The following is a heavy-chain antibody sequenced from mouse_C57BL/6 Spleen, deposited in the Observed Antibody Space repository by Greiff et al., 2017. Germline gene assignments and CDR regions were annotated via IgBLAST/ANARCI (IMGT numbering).Heavy chain of an antibody. Sequence: VQLQQPGAELVKPGASVKVSCKASGYTFTSYWMHWVKQRPGQGLEWIGRIHPSDSDTSYNQKFKGKATLTVDKSSSTAYMLLSSLTAEDSAVYYCGVGSSPYYYAMDYWGQGTSVTVSS. V-gene: IGHV1-74*01. CDR2: IHPSDSDT. J-gene: IGHJ4*01. CDR3: GVGSSPYYYAMDY. CDR1: GYTFTSYW. D-gene: IGHD1-1*01.